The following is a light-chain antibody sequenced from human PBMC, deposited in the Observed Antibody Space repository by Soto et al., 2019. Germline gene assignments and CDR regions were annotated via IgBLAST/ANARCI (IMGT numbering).Light chain of an antibody. CDR1: QSVSSN. Sequence: EVVVTLSPATLSVSPGQRGTLSRRASQSVSSNLAWYQQKPGQAPRLLIYGASTRATGIPARFSGSGSGTEFTLTISSLQSEDFAVYYCQQYNNWPRTFGQGTKVDIK. J-gene: IGKJ1*01. CDR2: GAS. CDR3: QQYNNWPRT. V-gene: IGKV3-15*01.